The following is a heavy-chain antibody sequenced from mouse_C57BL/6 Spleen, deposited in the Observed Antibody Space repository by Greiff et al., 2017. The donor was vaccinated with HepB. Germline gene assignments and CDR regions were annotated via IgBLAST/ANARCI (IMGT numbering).Heavy chain of an antibody. Sequence: EVTLQQSGPELVKPGASVKMSCKASGYTFTDYNMHWVKQSHGTSLEWIGYINPNNGGTSYNQKVKGKATLTVNKSSSTAYMELRSLTSEDSSVYYCAASEAPWFADWGQGTLVTVSA. CDR2: INPNNGGT. CDR1: GYTFTDYN. V-gene: IGHV1-22*01. CDR3: AASEAPWFAD. J-gene: IGHJ3*01.